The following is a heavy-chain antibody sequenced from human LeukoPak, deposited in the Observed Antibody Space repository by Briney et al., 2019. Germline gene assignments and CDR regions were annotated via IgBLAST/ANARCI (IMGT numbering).Heavy chain of an antibody. CDR2: ISYDGSNK. CDR3: AKEGFDI. Sequence: GGSLRLSCAASGFTFSSYGMHWVRQAPGKGLEWVAVISYDGSNKYYADSVKGRFTIFRDNSKNTLYLQMNSLRAEDTAVYYCAKEGFDIWGQGTMVTVSS. V-gene: IGHV3-30*18. J-gene: IGHJ3*02. CDR1: GFTFSSYG.